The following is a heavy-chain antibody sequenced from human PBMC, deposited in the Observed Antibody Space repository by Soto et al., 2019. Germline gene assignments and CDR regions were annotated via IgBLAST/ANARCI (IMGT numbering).Heavy chain of an antibody. CDR1: GFTFSTYG. J-gene: IGHJ4*02. V-gene: IGHV3-30*18. D-gene: IGHD6-6*01. CDR3: AKGSEAARQELDY. CDR2: ISIDGSNK. Sequence: QVQLVESGGGVVQPGRSLRLSCAASGFTFSTYGMHWVRQAPGKGPEWVAVISIDGSNKYYADSVKGRFTISRDNSKNTLYLQMNSLRDDDTAVYYCAKGSEAARQELDYWCQGTLVTVSS.